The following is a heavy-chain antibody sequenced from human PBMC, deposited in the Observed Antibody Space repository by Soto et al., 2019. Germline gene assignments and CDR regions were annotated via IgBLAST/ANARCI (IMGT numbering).Heavy chain of an antibody. CDR1: GGSVSSGSYY. D-gene: IGHD5-18*01. Sequence: QVQLQESGPGLVKPSETLSLTCTVSGGSVSSGSYYWSWIRQPPGKGLEWIGYIYYSGSTNYNPSLKSRVPISVDTSKNQFSLKLSSVTAADTAVYYCARLQLWRADFAYWGRGTLVTVSP. V-gene: IGHV4-61*01. CDR3: ARLQLWRADFAY. J-gene: IGHJ4*02. CDR2: IYYSGST.